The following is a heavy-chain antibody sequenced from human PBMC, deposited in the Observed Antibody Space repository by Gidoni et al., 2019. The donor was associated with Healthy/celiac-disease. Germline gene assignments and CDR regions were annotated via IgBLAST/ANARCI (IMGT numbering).Heavy chain of an antibody. Sequence: YGSWIRQPAGKGLEWIGRIYTSGSTNYNPSLKSRVTMSVDTSKTQFSLKLSSVTAADTAVYYWARESRSSSWSAYYYYGMDVWGQGTTVTVSS. J-gene: IGHJ6*02. V-gene: IGHV4-4*07. CDR1: Y. CDR2: IYTSGST. D-gene: IGHD6-13*01. CDR3: ARESRSSSWSAYYYYGMDV.